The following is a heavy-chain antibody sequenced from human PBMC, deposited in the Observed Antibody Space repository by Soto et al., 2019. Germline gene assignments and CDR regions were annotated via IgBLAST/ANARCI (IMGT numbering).Heavy chain of an antibody. CDR1: GFTFSSYG. CDR2: IWYDGSNK. Sequence: PGGSLRLSCAASGFTFSSYGMHWVRQAPGKGLEWVAVIWYDGSNKYYADSVKGRFTISRDNSKNTLYLQMNSLRAEDTAVYYCARDAPFGEGIAAAGTCDYWGQGTLVTVSS. CDR3: ARDAPFGEGIAAAGTCDY. V-gene: IGHV3-33*01. D-gene: IGHD6-13*01. J-gene: IGHJ4*02.